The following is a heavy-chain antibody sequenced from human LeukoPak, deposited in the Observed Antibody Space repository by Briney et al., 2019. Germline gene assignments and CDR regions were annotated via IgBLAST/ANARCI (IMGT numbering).Heavy chain of an antibody. V-gene: IGHV3-30*03. CDR2: ISYDGSNK. D-gene: IGHD6-19*01. CDR1: GFTFSSYG. Sequence: GSLRLSCAASGFTFSSYGMHWVRQAPGKGLEWVAVISYDGSNKYYADSVKGRFTISRDNSKNTLYLQMNSLRAEDTAVYYCARVVAGAFDYWGQGTLVTVSS. CDR3: ARVVAGAFDY. J-gene: IGHJ4*02.